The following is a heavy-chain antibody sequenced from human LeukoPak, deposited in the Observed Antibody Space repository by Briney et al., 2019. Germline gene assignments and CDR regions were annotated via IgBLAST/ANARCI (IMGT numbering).Heavy chain of an antibody. CDR3: ARRSGGRRGYFDY. CDR1: GGSISSYY. J-gene: IGHJ4*02. Sequence: PSETLSLTCTVSGGSISSYYWSWIRQPPGKGLEWIGYIYYSGSTNYNPSLKSRVTISVDTSKNQFSLKLSSVTAADTAVYYCARRSGGRRGYFDYWGQGPLVTVSS. V-gene: IGHV4-59*01. CDR2: IYYSGST. D-gene: IGHD2-15*01.